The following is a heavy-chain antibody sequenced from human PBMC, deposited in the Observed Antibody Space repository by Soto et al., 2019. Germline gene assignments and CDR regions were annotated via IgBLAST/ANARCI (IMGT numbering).Heavy chain of an antibody. CDR3: ARPYSSGWSGWFDP. V-gene: IGHV4-39*01. CDR2: IYYSGST. J-gene: IGHJ5*02. CDR1: GGSISSSSYY. Sequence: SETLSLTCTVSGGSISSSSYYWGWIRQPPGKGLEWIGSIYYSGSTYYNPSLKSRVTISVGTSKNQFSLKLSSVTAADTAVYYCARPYSSGWSGWFDPWGQGTLVTVSS. D-gene: IGHD6-19*01.